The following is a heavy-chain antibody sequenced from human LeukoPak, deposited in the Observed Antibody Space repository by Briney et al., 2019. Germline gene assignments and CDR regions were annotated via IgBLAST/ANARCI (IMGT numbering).Heavy chain of an antibody. J-gene: IGHJ6*03. CDR3: AKGSGYEAQYYYYYMDV. Sequence: GGSLRLSCAASGFTFSSYSMNWVRQAPGKGLEWVSYISSLSGTIHYADSVTGRFITSRVKAKNSLFLQMNSMRAEDTAVYYCAKGSGYEAQYYYYYMDVWGKGTTVTISS. D-gene: IGHD5-12*01. CDR2: ISSLSGTI. V-gene: IGHV3-48*01. CDR1: GFTFSSYS.